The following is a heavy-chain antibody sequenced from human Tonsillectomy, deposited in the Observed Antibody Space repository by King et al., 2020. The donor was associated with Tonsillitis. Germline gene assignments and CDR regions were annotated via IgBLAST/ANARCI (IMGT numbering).Heavy chain of an antibody. D-gene: IGHD6-6*01. V-gene: IGHV3-48*03. CDR1: VFTFSSYE. CDR2: ISIIGCTI. Sequence: AQLVQSGGGLVQPGGSLRLSCAASVFTFSSYEMNWGRQAPGKGLEWFSYISIIGCTIDYAVSVKGRFTISRANAKNSLYLQMNSLRAEDTAVYYCAREYSSSSGRAFDIWGQGTMVTVSS. J-gene: IGHJ3*02. CDR3: AREYSSSSGRAFDI.